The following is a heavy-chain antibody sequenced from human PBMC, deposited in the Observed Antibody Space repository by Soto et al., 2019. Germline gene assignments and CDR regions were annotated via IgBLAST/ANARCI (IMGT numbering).Heavy chain of an antibody. CDR1: GYSFTSYW. CDR3: ARGTIAARPYYYYYGMDV. Sequence: GESLKISCKGSGYSFTSYWISWVRQMPGKGLEWMGRIDPSDSYTNYSPSFQGHVTISADKSISTAYLQWSSLKASDTAMYYCARGTIAARPYYYYYGMDVWGQGTTVTVYS. D-gene: IGHD6-6*01. J-gene: IGHJ6*02. CDR2: IDPSDSYT. V-gene: IGHV5-10-1*01.